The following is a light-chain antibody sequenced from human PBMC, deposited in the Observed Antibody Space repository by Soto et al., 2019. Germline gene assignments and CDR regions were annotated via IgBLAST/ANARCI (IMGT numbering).Light chain of an antibody. CDR3: CSYAGSYDFPYV. V-gene: IGLV2-11*01. CDR2: DVS. J-gene: IGLJ1*01. CDR1: SSDVGGYNY. Sequence: QSALTQPRSVSGSPGQSVTISCTGTSSDVGGYNYVSWYQQHPGKAPKLMIYDVSKRPSEVPDRFSGSKSGNTASLTISGLQAEDEADYSCCSYAGSYDFPYVFGTGTKVT.